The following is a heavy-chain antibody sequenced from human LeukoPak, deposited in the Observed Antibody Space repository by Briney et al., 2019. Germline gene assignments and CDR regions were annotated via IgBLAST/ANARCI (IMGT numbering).Heavy chain of an antibody. J-gene: IGHJ4*02. CDR3: AKSLSGWWTPGLDY. CDR2: ISYDGTDK. V-gene: IGHV3-30*18. D-gene: IGHD6-13*01. CDR1: GFIFSSYG. Sequence: GGSLRLSCVASGFIFSSYGINWVRQAPGKGLEWVAVISYDGTDKYYTDSVKGRFTISRDRSTNTVSLEMSSLRPEDTAVYYCAKSLSGWWTPGLDYLGQGTLVTVSS.